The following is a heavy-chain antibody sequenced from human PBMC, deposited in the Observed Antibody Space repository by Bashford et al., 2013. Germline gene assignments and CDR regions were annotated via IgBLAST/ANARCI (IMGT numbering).Heavy chain of an antibody. Sequence: GGSLRLSCAASGLNFSDYYMNWIRQAPGKGLEWVSYISSSGSTIYYADSAKGRFTISRDNAKNSLYLQMNSLRAEDTAVYYCASPTIEYSGYGTDYWGQGTLVTVSS. J-gene: IGHJ4*02. CDR2: ISSSGSTI. V-gene: IGHV3-11*04. CDR3: ASPTIEYSGYGTDY. D-gene: IGHD5-12*01. CDR1: GLNFSDYY.